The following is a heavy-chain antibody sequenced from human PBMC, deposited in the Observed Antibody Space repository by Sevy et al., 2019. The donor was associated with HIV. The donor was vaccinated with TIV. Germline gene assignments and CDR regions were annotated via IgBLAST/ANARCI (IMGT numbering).Heavy chain of an antibody. J-gene: IGHJ5*02. CDR1: GGSISSSSYY. Sequence: SETVSLTCTVSGGSISSSSYYWGWIRQPPGKGLEWIGSIYYSGSTYYNPSLKSRVTISVDTSKNQVSLKLSSVTAADTAVYYCAVITIFGVVTDNWFDPWGQGTRVTVSS. V-gene: IGHV4-39*01. CDR2: IYYSGST. D-gene: IGHD3-3*01. CDR3: AVITIFGVVTDNWFDP.